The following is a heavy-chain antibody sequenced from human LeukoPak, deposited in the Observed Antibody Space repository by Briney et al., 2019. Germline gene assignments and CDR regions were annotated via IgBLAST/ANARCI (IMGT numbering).Heavy chain of an antibody. CDR3: AMSTMVRGVRGWCDL. CDR2: IWYDGSNK. J-gene: IGHJ5*02. CDR1: GFTFSSNG. D-gene: IGHD3-10*01. V-gene: IGHV3-33*01. Sequence: PGRSLRLSCAASGFTFSSNGMHWVRQAPGKGLDWVAVIWYDGSNKYYADSVKGRFTISRDNSKNTLYLRRNSLRAEQPALYYCAMSTMVRGVRGWCDLWGQGTLVRVS.